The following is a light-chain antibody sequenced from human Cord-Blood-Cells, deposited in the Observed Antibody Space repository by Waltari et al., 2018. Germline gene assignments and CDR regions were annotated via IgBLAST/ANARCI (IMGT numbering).Light chain of an antibody. J-gene: IGLJ3*02. V-gene: IGLV2-14*01. Sequence: QSALTQPASVSGSPGQSITISCTGTSSDVGGYNYVSCYQQHPGKAPKLMIYDVSKRPSGGSNRFSGSKSGNTASLTISGLQAEDEADYYCSSYTSSSTWVFGGGTKLTVL. CDR2: DVS. CDR3: SSYTSSSTWV. CDR1: SSDVGGYNY.